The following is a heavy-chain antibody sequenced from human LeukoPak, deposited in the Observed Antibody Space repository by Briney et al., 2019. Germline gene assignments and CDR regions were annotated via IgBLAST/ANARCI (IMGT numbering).Heavy chain of an antibody. D-gene: IGHD5-18*01. Sequence: ASVKVSCKASGYTFTSHAMHWVRQAPGQRLEWMGWINAGNGNTKYSQKFQGRVTITRDTSASTAYMELSSLRSEDTAVYYCARFRSAMVHFDYWGQGTLVTVSS. CDR3: ARFRSAMVHFDY. CDR1: GYTFTSHA. CDR2: INAGNGNT. V-gene: IGHV1-3*01. J-gene: IGHJ4*02.